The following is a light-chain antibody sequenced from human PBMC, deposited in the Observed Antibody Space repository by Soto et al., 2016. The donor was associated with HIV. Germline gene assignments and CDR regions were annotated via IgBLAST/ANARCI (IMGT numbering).Light chain of an antibody. CDR3: QQYNSYPWT. Sequence: DILMTQSPSSLSASVGDRVTISCRASQGITTNLAWFQQKPGKGPKPLIYAVSSLQSGVPSRFSGSGSGTDFNLTISSLQPEDSATYYCQQYNSYPWTFGQGTKVEI. CDR1: QGITTN. CDR2: AVS. J-gene: IGKJ1*01. V-gene: IGKV1-16*01.